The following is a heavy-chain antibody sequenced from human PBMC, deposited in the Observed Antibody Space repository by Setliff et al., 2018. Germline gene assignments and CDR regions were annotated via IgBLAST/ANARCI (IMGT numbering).Heavy chain of an antibody. CDR3: AGEGFYWHGGLDY. Sequence: GASVKVSCKASGYTFTGYYMYWVRQAPGQGLEWMGRINPSSGATIYAQKFQGRVTMTSDTSISTAYMELGRLRSEDTAVYYCAGEGFYWHGGLDYWGQGTLVTVSS. CDR1: GYTFTGYY. J-gene: IGHJ4*02. D-gene: IGHD3-16*01. CDR2: INPSSGAT. V-gene: IGHV1-2*06.